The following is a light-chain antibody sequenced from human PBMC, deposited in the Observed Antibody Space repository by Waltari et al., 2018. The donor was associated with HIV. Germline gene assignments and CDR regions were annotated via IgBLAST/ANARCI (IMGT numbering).Light chain of an antibody. Sequence: IQMRKSPSSLSASVGDRVTITCRDSQGINNYLAGFQQKPGKGPKSLIDAASSLQSGVPSRFGGSGSGTDFTLTINSLQPEDFATYYCQQYKSYPITFGQGTRLETK. CDR3: QQYKSYPIT. CDR2: AAS. CDR1: QGINNY. V-gene: IGKV1-16*01. J-gene: IGKJ5*01.